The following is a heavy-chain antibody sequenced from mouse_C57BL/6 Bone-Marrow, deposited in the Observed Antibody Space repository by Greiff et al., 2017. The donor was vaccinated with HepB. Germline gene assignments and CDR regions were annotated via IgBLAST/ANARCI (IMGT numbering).Heavy chain of an antibody. V-gene: IGHV1-15*01. CDR2: IDPETGGT. Sequence: VKLQESGAELVRPGASVTLSCKASGYTFTDYEMHWVKQTPVHGLEWIGAIDPETGGTAYNQKFKGKAILTADKSSSTAYMELRSLTSEDSAVYYCTRGRQLRLPWFAYWGQGTTLTVSS. J-gene: IGHJ2*01. CDR1: GYTFTDYE. CDR3: TRGRQLRLPWFAY. D-gene: IGHD3-2*02.